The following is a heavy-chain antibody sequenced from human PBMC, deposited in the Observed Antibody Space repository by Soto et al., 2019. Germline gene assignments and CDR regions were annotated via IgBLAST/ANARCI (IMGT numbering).Heavy chain of an antibody. D-gene: IGHD5-12*01. CDR2: ISGGGGST. CDR3: AKTVEMATIRPFDY. J-gene: IGHJ4*02. V-gene: IGHV3-23*01. CDR1: GFTFGSYA. Sequence: GGSLRLSCAASGFTFGSYAMTWVRQAPGKGLEWVSAISGGGGSTYYADSVKGRFTISRDNSKNTLYLQMNSLRAEDTAVYYCAKTVEMATIRPFDYWGQGTGGTVSA.